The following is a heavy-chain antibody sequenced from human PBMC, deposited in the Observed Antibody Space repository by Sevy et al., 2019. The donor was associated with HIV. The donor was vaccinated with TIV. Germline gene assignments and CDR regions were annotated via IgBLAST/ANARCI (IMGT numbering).Heavy chain of an antibody. CDR2: IYSDGTT. J-gene: IGHJ4*02. Sequence: GGSLRLSCAASGFTVSSNYMTWVRQAPGKGLEGVSVIYSDGTTYHADSVKDRFTISRDNYKNKLYLQMNSLRAEDKAVYYCARGKSGYGYGLNSWGQGTLVTVSS. CDR3: ARGKSGYGYGLNS. CDR1: GFTVSSNY. D-gene: IGHD5-18*01. V-gene: IGHV3-66*01.